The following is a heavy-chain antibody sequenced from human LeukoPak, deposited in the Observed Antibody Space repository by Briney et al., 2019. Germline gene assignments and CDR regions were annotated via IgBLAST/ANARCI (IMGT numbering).Heavy chain of an antibody. CDR1: GFTFSSHW. V-gene: IGHV3-7*01. CDR2: IKQDGSEK. J-gene: IGHJ4*02. D-gene: IGHD3-10*01. CDR3: ARAPYGSGSYSGSDY. Sequence: GGSLRLSCAASGFTFSSHWMSWVRQAPGKGPEGVANIKQDGSEKYYVDSVKGRFTISRDNAKNSLYLQMNSLRAEDTAVYYCARAPYGSGSYSGSDYWGQGTLVTVSS.